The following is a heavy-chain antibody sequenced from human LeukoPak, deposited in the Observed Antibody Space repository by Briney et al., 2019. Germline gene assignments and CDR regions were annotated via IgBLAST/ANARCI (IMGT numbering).Heavy chain of an antibody. D-gene: IGHD1-14*01. CDR1: GGSFSGYY. CDR2: INHSGST. J-gene: IGHJ4*02. V-gene: IGHV4-34*01. CDR3: ARGPRIFDY. Sequence: PSETLSLTCAVYGGSFSGYYWSWIRQPPGKGLEWIGEINHSGSTNYNPSLKSRVTISVDTSKNQFSLKLSSVIAADTAVYYCARGPRIFDYWGQGTLVTVSS.